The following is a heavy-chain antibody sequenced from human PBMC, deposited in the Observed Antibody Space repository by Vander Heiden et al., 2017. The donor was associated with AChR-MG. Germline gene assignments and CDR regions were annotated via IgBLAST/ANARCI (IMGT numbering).Heavy chain of an antibody. D-gene: IGHD3-9*01. Sequence: QVQLVQSGAEVKKPGASVKVSCKASGYTFPSYDINWVRQATGQGLEWMGGMNPNRGNPGYAQKLQGRVTMTRNTSISTAYMELSSLRSEDTAVYYCARPGRGTIFYGMDVWGQGTTVNVA. CDR2: MNPNRGNP. CDR1: GYTFPSYD. J-gene: IGHJ6*02. V-gene: IGHV1-8*01. CDR3: ARPGRGTIFYGMDV.